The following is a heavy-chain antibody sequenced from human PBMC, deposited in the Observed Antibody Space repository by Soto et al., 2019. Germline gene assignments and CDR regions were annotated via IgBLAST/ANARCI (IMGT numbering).Heavy chain of an antibody. CDR2: IIPIFGTA. CDR3: AILPVGYCSSTSCPKSYYYYYGMDV. CDR1: GGTFSSYA. V-gene: IGHV1-69*01. D-gene: IGHD2-2*01. Sequence: QVQLVQSGAEVKKPGSSVKVSCKASGGTFSSYAISWVRQAPGQGLEWVGGIIPIFGTANYAQKFQGRVTITADESTSTAYMELSSLRSEDTAVYYCAILPVGYCSSTSCPKSYYYYYGMDVWGQGTTVTVSS. J-gene: IGHJ6*02.